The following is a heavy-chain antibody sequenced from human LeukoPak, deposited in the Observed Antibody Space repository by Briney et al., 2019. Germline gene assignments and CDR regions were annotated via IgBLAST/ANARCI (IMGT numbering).Heavy chain of an antibody. Sequence: SETLSLTCAAGVGFSCSGDYVCRWSRQPPGGGGGWIGHIHYRGNTCYNRSRKRRVSISVDTSKTQFSLKLSPVTAADTPVYSCARENNAYGGKKAFDYWGQGTLVTVSS. D-gene: IGHD4-23*01. V-gene: IGHV4-30-4*01. CDR3: ARENNAYGGKKAFDY. CDR2: IHYRGNT. J-gene: IGHJ4*02. CDR1: VGFSCSGDYV.